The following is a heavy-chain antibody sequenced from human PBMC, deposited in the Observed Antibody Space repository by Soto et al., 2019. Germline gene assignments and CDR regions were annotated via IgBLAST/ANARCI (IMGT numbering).Heavy chain of an antibody. CDR3: ARDRGYDAHDYYYNAMDV. Sequence: VGSLRLSGISSGFTFRTYTMNWVRQAPGKGLEWVSGIRGFSPYTFYAESVKGRFTISRDNAKNSLYLQMNSLRAEDTAVYYCARDRGYDAHDYYYNAMDVWGQGTTVTVSS. J-gene: IGHJ6*02. CDR2: IRGFSPYT. D-gene: IGHD2-15*01. V-gene: IGHV3-21*01. CDR1: GFTFRTYT.